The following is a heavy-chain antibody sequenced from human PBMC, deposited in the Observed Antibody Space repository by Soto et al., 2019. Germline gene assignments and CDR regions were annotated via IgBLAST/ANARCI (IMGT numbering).Heavy chain of an antibody. CDR1: GYTFTSYD. D-gene: IGHD6-13*01. J-gene: IGHJ6*02. CDR3: ARVLTGYSSSWPYYYYYGMDV. CDR2: MNPNGGNT. Sequence: ASVKVSCKASGYTFTSYDINWVRQATGQGLEWMGWMNPNGGNTGYAQKFQGRVTMTRNTSISTAYMELSSLRSEDTAVYYCARVLTGYSSSWPYYYYYGMDVWGQGTTVTVSS. V-gene: IGHV1-8*01.